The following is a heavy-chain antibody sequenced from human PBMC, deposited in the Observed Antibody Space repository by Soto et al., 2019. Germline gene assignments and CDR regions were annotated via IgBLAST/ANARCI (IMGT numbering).Heavy chain of an antibody. D-gene: IGHD4-17*01. CDR2: ISYDEDNI. Sequence: QVQLVESGGGVVQPGKSLRLACVASGFTFSNYGMHWVRQAPGEVLEWVADISYDEDNIYYADSVKGRFTISRDNSKNTLYLQMNSLRPEDTAVYFCARSGTTVTTFWYFDLWGRGTLVTVSS. CDR3: ARSGTTVTTFWYFDL. CDR1: GFTFSNYG. V-gene: IGHV3-30*03. J-gene: IGHJ2*01.